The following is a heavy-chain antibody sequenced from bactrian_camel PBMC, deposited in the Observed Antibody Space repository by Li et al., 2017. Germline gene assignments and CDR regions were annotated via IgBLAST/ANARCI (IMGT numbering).Heavy chain of an antibody. Sequence: HVQLVESGGGLVQPEGSPRLSCAASGFSFSSDFMYWVRQAPGKGLEWVSTIGTASAGYRTWYVDSVKGRFTISRDNAKNTVYLQMNSLKSEDAAVYYCMRRSDYSTVVAEAGFGYWDQGTQVTVS. CDR2: IGTASAGYRT. V-gene: IGHV3S1*01. CDR3: MRRSDYSTVVAEAGFGY. CDR1: GFSFSSDF. D-gene: IGHD4*01. J-gene: IGHJ6*01.